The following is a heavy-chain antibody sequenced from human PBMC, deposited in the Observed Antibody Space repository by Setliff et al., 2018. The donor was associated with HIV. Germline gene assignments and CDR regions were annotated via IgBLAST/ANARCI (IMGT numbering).Heavy chain of an antibody. V-gene: IGHV1-69-2*01. D-gene: IGHD1-26*01. Sequence: VKVSCTASGYTFTDYYMHWVQQAPGKGLEWMGRVDPEDGETIYAEKFQGRVTITADTSTDTAYMELSSLRSEDTAVYYCATDGTVGASVYWGQGTLVTVSS. CDR3: ATDGTVGASVY. CDR1: GYTFTDYY. CDR2: VDPEDGET. J-gene: IGHJ4*02.